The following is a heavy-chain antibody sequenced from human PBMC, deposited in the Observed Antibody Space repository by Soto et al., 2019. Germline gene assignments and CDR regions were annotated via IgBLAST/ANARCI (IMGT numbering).Heavy chain of an antibody. J-gene: IGHJ5*02. D-gene: IGHD2-21*01. CDR1: GGSISSSSYY. V-gene: IGHV4-61*05. CDR3: ARYSRDRGWFDP. Sequence: SETLSLTCTVSGGSISSSSYYWSWIRQPPGKGLEWIGYIYYSGSTNYNPSLKSRVTISVDTSKNQFSLKLSSVTAADTALYFCARYSRDRGWFDPWGQGTLVTVSS. CDR2: IYYSGST.